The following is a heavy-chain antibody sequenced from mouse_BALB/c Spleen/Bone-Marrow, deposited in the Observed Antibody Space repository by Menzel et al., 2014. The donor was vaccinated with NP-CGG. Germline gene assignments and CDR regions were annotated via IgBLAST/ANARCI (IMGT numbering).Heavy chain of an antibody. CDR2: IDPANGNT. V-gene: IGHV14-3*02. D-gene: IGHD2-14*01. J-gene: IGHJ3*01. CDR3: ARYDDRYSWCAH. CDR1: GFNIKDTS. Sequence: EVQVVESGAALVKPGASVTLSCTASGFNIKDTSMHWVKQRPEQGLEWIGRIDPANGNTKYDPKFQGKATITTDTSSNTAYLQLRSLTSEDTAVYYGARYDDRYSWCAHWCEGTLATVSA.